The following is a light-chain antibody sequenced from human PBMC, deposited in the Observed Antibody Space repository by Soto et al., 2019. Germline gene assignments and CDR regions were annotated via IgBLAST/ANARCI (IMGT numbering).Light chain of an antibody. CDR2: EVS. CDR3: SSYKTSTTVV. Sequence: QSVLTQPASVFGSPGQSITFSCTGTSSDVGGYNFVSWYQQHPGKAPKLMIYEVSSRPSGVSNRLSGSKSGNTASLTISGLQPEDEADYYCSSYKTSTTVVFGTGTKVTVL. CDR1: SSDVGGYNF. J-gene: IGLJ1*01. V-gene: IGLV2-14*03.